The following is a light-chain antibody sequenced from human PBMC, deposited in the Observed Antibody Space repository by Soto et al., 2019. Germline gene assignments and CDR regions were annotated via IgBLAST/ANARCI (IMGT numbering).Light chain of an antibody. CDR2: AAS. CDR3: QKYNSAPKRT. Sequence: DIQMTQSPSSLSASVGDRVTITCRASRGISNYLAWYQQKPGKVPKLLIYAASTLQSGVPSRFSGSGSGTDFTLTISSLQPEDVATYYCQKYNSAPKRTFGQGTKVEIK. CDR1: RGISNY. J-gene: IGKJ1*01. V-gene: IGKV1-27*01.